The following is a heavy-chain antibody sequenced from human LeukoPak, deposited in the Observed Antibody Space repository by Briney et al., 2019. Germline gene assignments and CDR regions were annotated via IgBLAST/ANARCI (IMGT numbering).Heavy chain of an antibody. J-gene: IGHJ4*02. V-gene: IGHV3-7*01. CDR3: ARDAVWGYYDSSGYYPLDY. CDR1: GFTFSRYW. Sequence: GGSLRLSCAASGFTFSRYWMSWVRQAPGKGLEWVANIKQDGSEKYYVDSVKGRFTISRDNAKNSLYLQMNSLRAEDTAVYYCARDAVWGYYDSSGYYPLDYWGQGTLVTVSS. D-gene: IGHD3-22*01. CDR2: IKQDGSEK.